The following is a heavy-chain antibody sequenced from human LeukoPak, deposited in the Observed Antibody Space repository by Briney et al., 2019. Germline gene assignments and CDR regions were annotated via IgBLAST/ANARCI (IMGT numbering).Heavy chain of an antibody. CDR1: GFTFSSYW. Sequence: GGSLRLSCAASGFTFSSYWMSWVRQAPGKGLEWVANIKKDASEKYYVDSVKGRFTISRDNAKNSLFLQMDSLRAEDTAVYYCVGGPGYWGQGTLVTVSS. J-gene: IGHJ4*02. D-gene: IGHD3-10*01. V-gene: IGHV3-7*01. CDR3: VGGPGY. CDR2: IKKDASEK.